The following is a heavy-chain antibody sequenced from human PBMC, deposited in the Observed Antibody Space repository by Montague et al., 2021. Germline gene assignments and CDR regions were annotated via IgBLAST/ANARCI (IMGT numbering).Heavy chain of an antibody. D-gene: IGHD6-13*01. CDR3: APLLGLAAP. V-gene: IGHV4-39*01. Sequence: SETLSLTCTVSGGSIRSSLYYWAWIRQPPGKGLEWVGSIYYSGSTYYNTSLRTRVIMSVDTSTDQFSLNLTSVTAADTALYYCAPLLGLAAPWGQGTLVTVSP. CDR1: GGSIRSSLYY. J-gene: IGHJ5*02. CDR2: IYYSGST.